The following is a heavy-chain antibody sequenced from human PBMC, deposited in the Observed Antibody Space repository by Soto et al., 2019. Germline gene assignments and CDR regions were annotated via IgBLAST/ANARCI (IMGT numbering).Heavy chain of an antibody. CDR1: GFTFSSYA. CDR3: ARDSGDFWSGYYNPLRRYYYGMDV. D-gene: IGHD3-3*01. CDR2: ISGSGVST. V-gene: IGHV3-23*01. J-gene: IGHJ6*02. Sequence: PGGSLRLSYAASGFTFSSYAMSWCRQAPARWLEGGSPISGSGVSTYYADSVKGRFTISRDNAKNTLYLQMNSLRAEDTAVYYCARDSGDFWSGYYNPLRRYYYGMDVWGQGTTVTVSS.